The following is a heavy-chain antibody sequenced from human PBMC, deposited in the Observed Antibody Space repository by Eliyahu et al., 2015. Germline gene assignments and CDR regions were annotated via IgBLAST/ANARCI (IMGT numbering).Heavy chain of an antibody. V-gene: IGHV4-31*03. CDR1: GGSIGRGDYY. Sequence: QVQLQESGPGLVEPSQTLSXTCTVSGGSIGRGDYYWTWIRQHPGKGLEWIGYIYYTGNTYYNPSLKNRLTISVDTSKNEFSLNLNSVTAADTAVYYCARMVYGDIRLDWFDPWGQGTLVTVSS. CDR2: IYYTGNT. J-gene: IGHJ5*02. D-gene: IGHD4-17*01. CDR3: ARMVYGDIRLDWFDP.